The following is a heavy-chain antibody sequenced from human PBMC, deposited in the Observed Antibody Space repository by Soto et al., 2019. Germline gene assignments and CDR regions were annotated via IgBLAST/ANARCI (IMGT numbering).Heavy chain of an antibody. J-gene: IGHJ4*02. CDR2: IYTTGST. Sequence: QVQLQESGPGLVKPPETXSXTCTVSGGSMXXXXXXXXXXXXXXXLEWIGRIYTTGSTHYNPSLKSRVTLSIDMSKNQFSLKLNSVTAADTAVYYCARELPSIYEILTGHFDHWGQGTLVTVSS. CDR1: GGSMXXXX. CDR3: ARELPSIYEILTGHFDH. D-gene: IGHD3-9*01. V-gene: IGHV4-4*07.